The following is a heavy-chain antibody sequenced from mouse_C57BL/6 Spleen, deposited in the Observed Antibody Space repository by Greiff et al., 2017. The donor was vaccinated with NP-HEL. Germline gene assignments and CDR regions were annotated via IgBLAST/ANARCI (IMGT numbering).Heavy chain of an antibody. D-gene: IGHD1-1*01. CDR2: IDPSDSYT. Sequence: QVQLQQPGAELVRPGTSVKLSCKASGYTFTSYWMHWVKQRPGQGLEWIGVIDPSDSYTNYNQKFKGKATLTVDTSSSTAHMQLSSLTSEDSAVYYCARSSITTVVATEAMDYWGQGTSVTVSS. J-gene: IGHJ4*01. CDR3: ARSSITTVVATEAMDY. V-gene: IGHV1-59*01. CDR1: GYTFTSYW.